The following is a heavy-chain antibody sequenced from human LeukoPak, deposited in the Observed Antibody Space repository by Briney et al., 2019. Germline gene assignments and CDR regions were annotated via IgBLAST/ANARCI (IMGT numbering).Heavy chain of an antibody. J-gene: IGHJ5*02. Sequence: ASVKVSCKASGYTFTSYDISWVRQAPGQGLEWMGWISAYNGDTNYAQKFQGRVSMTTDTSTSTVYIELRSLTSDDTAAYYCAREWWGYDVLTGDNWFDPWGQGTLVTVSS. CDR1: GYTFTSYD. D-gene: IGHD3-9*01. V-gene: IGHV1-18*01. CDR2: ISAYNGDT. CDR3: AREWWGYDVLTGDNWFDP.